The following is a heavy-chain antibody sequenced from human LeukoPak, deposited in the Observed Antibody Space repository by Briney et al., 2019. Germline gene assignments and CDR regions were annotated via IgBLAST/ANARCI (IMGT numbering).Heavy chain of an antibody. V-gene: IGHV4-39*01. J-gene: IGHJ4*02. D-gene: IGHD2-2*02. CDR2: IYYSGST. CDR3: ARHVRYCSTTSCHIPFDY. Sequence: SETLSLTCTVSGGSISSSSYYWGWIRQPPGKGLEWIGSIYYSGSTYCNPSLKSRVTISVDTSKSEFSLKLTSVTAADTAVYYCARHVRYCSTTSCHIPFDYWGQGTLVTVSS. CDR1: GGSISSSSYY.